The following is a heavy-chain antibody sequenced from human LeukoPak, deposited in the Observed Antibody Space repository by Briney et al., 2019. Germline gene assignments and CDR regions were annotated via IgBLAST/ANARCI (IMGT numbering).Heavy chain of an antibody. Sequence: KPSETLSLTCTVSGGSIRGYYWSWIRQPPGKGLEWIGYFYYSGSTNYNPSLKSRVTISVDTSKNQFSLKLSAVTAADTAVYYCARHEFDSGSLPYFDYWGQGILVTVSS. CDR2: FYYSGST. J-gene: IGHJ4*02. CDR1: GGSIRGYY. CDR3: ARHEFDSGSLPYFDY. D-gene: IGHD3-10*01. V-gene: IGHV4-59*08.